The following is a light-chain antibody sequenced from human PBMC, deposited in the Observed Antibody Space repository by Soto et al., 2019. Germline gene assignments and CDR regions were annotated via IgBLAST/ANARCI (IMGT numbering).Light chain of an antibody. CDR3: QQYDTYPWT. CDR1: QGVSSW. CDR2: AAP. V-gene: IGKV1-5*01. J-gene: IGKJ1*01. Sequence: DIQLTQSPSTLSASVGDRVTITCRASQGVSSWLAWYQQKPGKAPNLLIYAAPNLEGGVPSRFTGSGSGTEFTLTISSLQPDDFSTYYCQQYDTYPWTFGQGTKVEIK.